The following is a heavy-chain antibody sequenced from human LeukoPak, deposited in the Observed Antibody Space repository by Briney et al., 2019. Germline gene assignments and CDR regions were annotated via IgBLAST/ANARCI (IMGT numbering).Heavy chain of an antibody. CDR2: ISWNSGSI. D-gene: IGHD5-12*01. CDR1: GFTFSSYA. Sequence: GGSLRLSCAASGFTFSSYAMSWVRQAPGKGLEWVSGISWNSGSIGYADSVKGRFTISRDNAKNSLYLQMNSLRAEDTALYYCARRGYSGYVPFDYWGQGTLVTVSS. J-gene: IGHJ4*02. CDR3: ARRGYSGYVPFDY. V-gene: IGHV3-9*01.